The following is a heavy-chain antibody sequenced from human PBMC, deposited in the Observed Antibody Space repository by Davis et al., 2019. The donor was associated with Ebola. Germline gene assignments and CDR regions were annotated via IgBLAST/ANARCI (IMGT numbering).Heavy chain of an antibody. Sequence: ASVKVSCKASGYIFAGYYVHWVRQAPGQGLECMGLINPYSGDTNYPQRFQGRVTMTMDSSISTAYMELSGLTSDDTAVYYCARGYYDSRGYFHYWGQGTLVTVSS. CDR2: INPYSGDT. CDR3: ARGYYDSRGYFHY. CDR1: GYIFAGYY. J-gene: IGHJ4*02. D-gene: IGHD3-22*01. V-gene: IGHV1-2*02.